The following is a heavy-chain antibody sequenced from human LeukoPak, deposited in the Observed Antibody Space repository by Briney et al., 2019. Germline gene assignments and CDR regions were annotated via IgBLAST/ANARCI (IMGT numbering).Heavy chain of an antibody. J-gene: IGHJ5*02. Sequence: GGSLRLSCAASGFTFSSYWMSWVRQAPGKGLEWVANIKQDGSEKYYVDSVKGRFTISRDNAKNSLYLLMNSLRAEDTAVYYCARTLHYYDFWSGPPQSDYWFDPWGQGTLVTVSS. CDR2: IKQDGSEK. CDR3: ARTLHYYDFWSGPPQSDYWFDP. CDR1: GFTFSSYW. V-gene: IGHV3-7*01. D-gene: IGHD3-3*01.